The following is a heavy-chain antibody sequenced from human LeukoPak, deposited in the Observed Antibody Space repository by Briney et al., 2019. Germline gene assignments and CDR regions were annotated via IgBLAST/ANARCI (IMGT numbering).Heavy chain of an antibody. D-gene: IGHD4-23*01. J-gene: IGHJ4*02. V-gene: IGHV4-59*12. CDR3: ARDLLNEGNHLDY. CDR1: GGSISSYY. CDR2: IYDNGDT. Sequence: SETLSLTCTVSGGSISSYYWSWIRQPPGKGLEWIGYIYDNGDTNYNPSLKSRVTISVDTSKNQFSLKLSSVTAADTAVYYCARDLLNEGNHLDYWGQGTLVTVSS.